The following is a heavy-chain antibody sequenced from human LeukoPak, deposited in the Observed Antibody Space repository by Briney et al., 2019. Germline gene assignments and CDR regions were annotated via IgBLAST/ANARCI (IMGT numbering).Heavy chain of an antibody. Sequence: GGSLRLSCAASGFTFSGSAMHWVRQASGKGLEWVGRIRSKANSYATAHAASVKGRFTISRDDSKNTAYLQMNSLKTGDTAVYYCTRENYYYYYGMDVWGQGTTVTVSS. CDR3: TRENYYYYYGMDV. J-gene: IGHJ6*02. V-gene: IGHV3-73*01. CDR1: GFTFSGSA. CDR2: IRSKANSYAT.